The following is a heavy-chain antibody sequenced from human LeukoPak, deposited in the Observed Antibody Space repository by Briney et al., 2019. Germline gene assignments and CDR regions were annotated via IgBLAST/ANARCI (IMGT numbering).Heavy chain of an antibody. CDR3: TKNHDFHTGNY. Sequence: GGSLRLSCAASGYTFSVYAMSWVRQAPGNGLEWVSSITYRGDATYYADSVKGRFTISRDNSDNTLYLDLNNLRVEDTAIYYCTKNHDFHTGNYWGQGTLVTVSS. V-gene: IGHV3-23*01. CDR1: GYTFSVYA. CDR2: ITYRGDAT. J-gene: IGHJ4*02. D-gene: IGHD1-1*01.